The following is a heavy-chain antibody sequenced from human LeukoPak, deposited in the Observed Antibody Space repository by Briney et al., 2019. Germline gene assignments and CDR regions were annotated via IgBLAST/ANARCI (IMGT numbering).Heavy chain of an antibody. D-gene: IGHD1-26*01. Sequence: SQTLSLTCTVSNVSISSGSHYWNWIRQPAGKGLEWIGYIYYSGSTNYNPSLKSRVTISVDTSKNQFSLKLSSVTAADTAVYYCARRLVGANDYWGQGTLVTVSS. V-gene: IGHV4-61*09. CDR1: NVSISSGSHY. J-gene: IGHJ4*02. CDR2: IYYSGST. CDR3: ARRLVGANDY.